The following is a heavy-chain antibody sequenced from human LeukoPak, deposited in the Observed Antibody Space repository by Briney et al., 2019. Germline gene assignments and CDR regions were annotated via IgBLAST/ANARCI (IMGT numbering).Heavy chain of an antibody. CDR2: IYYSGST. J-gene: IGHJ5*02. Sequence: PSETLSLTCTVSGGSISSYYWSWIRQPPGKGLEWIGYIYYSGSTNYNPSLKSRVTISVDTSKNQFSLKLSSVTAADTAVYYCARRVYSGSYYWFDPWGQGTLVTVSS. D-gene: IGHD1-26*01. CDR3: ARRVYSGSYYWFDP. V-gene: IGHV4-59*08. CDR1: GGSISSYY.